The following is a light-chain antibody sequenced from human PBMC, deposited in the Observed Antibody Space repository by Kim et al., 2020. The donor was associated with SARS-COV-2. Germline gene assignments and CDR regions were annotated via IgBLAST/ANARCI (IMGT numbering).Light chain of an antibody. J-gene: IGLJ2*01. V-gene: IGLV1-40*01. Sequence: QSVLTQPPSVSGAPGQMVTISCTGSSSNLGAGQNVHWYQQLPGTAPKLLIYGNNNRPSGVPDRFSGSKSGTSASLAITGLQAEDEADYYCQSYDNSLRGWGFGGGTQLTVL. CDR2: GNN. CDR3: QSYDNSLRGWG. CDR1: SSNLGAGQN.